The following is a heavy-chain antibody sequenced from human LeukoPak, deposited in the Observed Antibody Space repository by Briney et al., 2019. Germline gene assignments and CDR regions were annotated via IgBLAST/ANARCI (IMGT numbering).Heavy chain of an antibody. V-gene: IGHV1-69*04. CDR1: GGTFSSYA. Sequence: SVKVSCKASGGTFSSYAISWVRQTPGQGLEWMGRIIPILGIANYAQKFQGRVTITADKSTSTAYMELSSLRSEDTAVYYCATGRDGYKRVNFDYWGQGTLVTVSS. J-gene: IGHJ4*02. CDR3: ATGRDGYKRVNFDY. CDR2: IIPILGIA. D-gene: IGHD5-24*01.